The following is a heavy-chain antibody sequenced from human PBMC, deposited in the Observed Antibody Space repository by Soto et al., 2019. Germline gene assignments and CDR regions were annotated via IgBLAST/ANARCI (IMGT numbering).Heavy chain of an antibody. CDR1: GASISSGDYF. J-gene: IGHJ4*02. CDR2: IYDSGSS. D-gene: IGHD5-12*01. V-gene: IGHV4-30-4*01. CDR3: AREKGYISGPKNFDY. Sequence: QVHLEESGPGLVKPSQTLSLTCTVSGASISSGDYFWSWIRQSPGKGLEWIGYIYDSGSSYYNPSLKSRVTMSVDTSKHQISLKLRSVTAADTAVYFCAREKGYISGPKNFDYWGQGTLVTVSS.